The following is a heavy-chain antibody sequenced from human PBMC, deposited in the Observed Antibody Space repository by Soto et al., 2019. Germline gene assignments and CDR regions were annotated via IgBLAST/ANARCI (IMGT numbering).Heavy chain of an antibody. J-gene: IGHJ6*02. D-gene: IGHD6-6*01. Sequence: QVQLVESGGGVVQPGRSLRLSCAASGFTFSSYGMHWVRQAPGKGLEWVAVISYDGSNKYYADSVKGRFTISRDNSKNTLYLQMNSLRAEDTAVYYCAKSSAARPVRYGMDVWGQGTTVTVSS. CDR3: AKSSAARPVRYGMDV. V-gene: IGHV3-30*18. CDR2: ISYDGSNK. CDR1: GFTFSSYG.